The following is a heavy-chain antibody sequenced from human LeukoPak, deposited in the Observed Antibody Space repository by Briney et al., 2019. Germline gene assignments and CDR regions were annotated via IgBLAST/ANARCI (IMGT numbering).Heavy chain of an antibody. CDR1: GYTVSSNY. CDR2: IYSGGST. Sequence: GGSLRLSCTASGYTVSSNYMSWVPQARGEGREGVSVIYSGGSTYYADSVKGRFTISRDNYKNTLYLQMNSLRAEDTAVYYCARDPGSSSWWGGDYWGQGTLVTVSS. J-gene: IGHJ4*02. CDR3: ARDPGSSSWWGGDY. V-gene: IGHV3-66*01. D-gene: IGHD6-6*01.